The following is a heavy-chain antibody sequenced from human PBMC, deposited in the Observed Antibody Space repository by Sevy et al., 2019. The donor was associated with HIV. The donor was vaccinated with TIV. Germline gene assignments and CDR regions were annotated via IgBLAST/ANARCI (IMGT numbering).Heavy chain of an antibody. V-gene: IGHV4-39*01. CDR2: IYYSGST. Sequence: SETLSLTCTVSGGSISSSSYYWGWIRQPPGKGREWIGCIYYSGSTYYNPSLKSRVTISVDTSKNQFSLKLSSVTAADTAVYYCARADMVVVVNLYYFDYWGQGTLVTVSS. D-gene: IGHD3-22*01. CDR1: GGSISSSSYY. J-gene: IGHJ4*02. CDR3: ARADMVVVVNLYYFDY.